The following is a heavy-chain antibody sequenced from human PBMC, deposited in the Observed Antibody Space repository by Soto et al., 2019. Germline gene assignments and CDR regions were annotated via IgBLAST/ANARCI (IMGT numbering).Heavy chain of an antibody. Sequence: ASVKVSCKASGYTFTGYYMHWVRQAPGQGLEWMGWINPNSGGTNYAQKFQGRVTMTRDTSISTAYMELSRLRSDDTAVYYCARGEDFWSGYYQLFDYWGQGTLVTVSS. CDR3: ARGEDFWSGYYQLFDY. CDR2: INPNSGGT. V-gene: IGHV1-2*02. CDR1: GYTFTGYY. D-gene: IGHD3-3*01. J-gene: IGHJ4*02.